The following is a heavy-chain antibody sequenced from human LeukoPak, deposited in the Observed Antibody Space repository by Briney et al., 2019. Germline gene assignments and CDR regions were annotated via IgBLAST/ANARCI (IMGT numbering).Heavy chain of an antibody. D-gene: IGHD3-3*01. CDR1: GFTFSSYE. CDR3: ARDKIGVVTGFDY. CDR2: ISSSGSTI. Sequence: PGGSLRLSCAASGFTFSSYEMNWVRQAPGKGLEWISYISSSGSTIYYADSVKGRFTISRDNAKNSLYLQMNSLRAEDTAVYYCARDKIGVVTGFDYWGQGTLVTVSS. J-gene: IGHJ4*02. V-gene: IGHV3-48*03.